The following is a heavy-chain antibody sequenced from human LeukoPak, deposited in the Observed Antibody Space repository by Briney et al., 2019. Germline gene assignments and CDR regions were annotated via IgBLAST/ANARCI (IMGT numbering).Heavy chain of an antibody. CDR2: IYPGDSDT. J-gene: IGHJ3*02. D-gene: IGHD2-15*01. Sequence: GESLKISCKGSGYSFTSYWIGWVRQMPGKGLEWTGIIYPGDSDTRYSPSFQGQVTISADKSISTAYLQWSSLKASDTAMYYCARRVVAATDAFDIWGQGTMVTVSS. V-gene: IGHV5-51*01. CDR1: GYSFTSYW. CDR3: ARRVVAATDAFDI.